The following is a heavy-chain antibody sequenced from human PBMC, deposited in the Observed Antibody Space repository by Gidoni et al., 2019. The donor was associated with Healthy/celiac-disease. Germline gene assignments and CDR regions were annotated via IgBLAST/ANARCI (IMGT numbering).Heavy chain of an antibody. D-gene: IGHD4-4*01. CDR1: GCTFSSYS. V-gene: IGHV3-21*01. J-gene: IGHJ6*02. Sequence: EVQLVESGGGLVRPGGALRLTCAASGCTFSSYSMTWGRQAPGKGLEWVSSISSSSSYISYADSVKGRFTISRDNAKNSLYLQMNSLRAEDTAVYYCARGGYSIPYYGMDVWGQGTTVTVSS. CDR3: ARGGYSIPYYGMDV. CDR2: ISSSSSYI.